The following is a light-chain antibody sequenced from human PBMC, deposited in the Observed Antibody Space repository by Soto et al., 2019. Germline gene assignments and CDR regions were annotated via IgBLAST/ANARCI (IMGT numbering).Light chain of an antibody. Sequence: DVQMTQSPSSLSASVGDXVTITCRASQGISNSLAWYQQRPGRVPKLLIYGASNLQSEVPSRFSGSGSGTDFTLTISSLQPEDVATYYCQKYDSAARTFGQGTKVDNK. CDR3: QKYDSAART. CDR2: GAS. CDR1: QGISNS. V-gene: IGKV1-27*01. J-gene: IGKJ1*01.